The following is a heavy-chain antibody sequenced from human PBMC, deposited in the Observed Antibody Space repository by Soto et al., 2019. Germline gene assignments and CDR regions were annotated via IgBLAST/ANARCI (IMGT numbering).Heavy chain of an antibody. CDR2: IYYTETT. CDR3: ARQRRGGYWFDP. V-gene: IGHV4-30-4*01. Sequence: SETLSLTCAVSGVSVTNGDYYWTWMRQSPGKGLEWIGNIYYTETTNYNPSLNSRLSISIDTSRNQFSLQLTSVTAADTAIYYCARQRRGGYWFDPWGQGTLVTVSS. CDR1: GVSVTNGDYY. J-gene: IGHJ5*02.